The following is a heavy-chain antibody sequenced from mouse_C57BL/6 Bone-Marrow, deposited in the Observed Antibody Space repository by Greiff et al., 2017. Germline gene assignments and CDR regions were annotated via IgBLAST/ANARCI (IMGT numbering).Heavy chain of an antibody. Sequence: EVKVVESGGDLVQPGGSLKLSCAASGFTFSSYGMSWVRQTPDKRLEWVATISSGGSYTYYPDSVKGRFTISRDNAKNTLYLQMSSLKSEDTAMYYCARRSYYDYDGAGYWGQGTTLTVSS. CDR3: ARRSYYDYDGAGY. CDR1: GFTFSSYG. CDR2: ISSGGSYT. D-gene: IGHD2-4*01. J-gene: IGHJ2*01. V-gene: IGHV5-6*02.